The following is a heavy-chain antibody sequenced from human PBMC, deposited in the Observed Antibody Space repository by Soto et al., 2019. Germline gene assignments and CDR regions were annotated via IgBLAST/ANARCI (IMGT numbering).Heavy chain of an antibody. J-gene: IGHJ4*02. Sequence: ASVKVSCKASGYTFTSYYMHWVRQAPGQGLEWMGIINPSGGSTTYAQKFQGRVTMTRDKSTSTLYMELSSLSSEDTAVYYCARERARDRIGYRDYFDYWGQGTLVTVSS. V-gene: IGHV1-46*01. D-gene: IGHD3-22*01. CDR2: INPSGGST. CDR3: ARERARDRIGYRDYFDY. CDR1: GYTFTSYY.